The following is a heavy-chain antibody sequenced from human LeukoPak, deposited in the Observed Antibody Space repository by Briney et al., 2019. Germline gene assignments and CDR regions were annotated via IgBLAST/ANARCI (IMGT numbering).Heavy chain of an antibody. CDR3: ARRPVAAEYFQH. V-gene: IGHV3-30*04. Sequence: PGGSLRLSCAASGFTFSSYAMNWVRQAPGEGLEWVAVISYDESKIYYADSVKGRFTISRDLSTITLYLQMNSLTTEDTAMYFCARRPVAAEYFQHWGQGTLVTVSS. CDR1: GFTFSSYA. J-gene: IGHJ1*01. CDR2: ISYDESKI. D-gene: IGHD6-25*01.